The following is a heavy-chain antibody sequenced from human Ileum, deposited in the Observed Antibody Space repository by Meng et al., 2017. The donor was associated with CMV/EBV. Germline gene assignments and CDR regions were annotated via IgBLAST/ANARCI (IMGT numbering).Heavy chain of an antibody. D-gene: IGHD3-10*01. Sequence: QRQESRPGLVNTSGTPSSTCLAFGDSFSLYYWTWIRQPAGKGLEFIGRIHSSGNTDYNPSLMSRVTMSIDTSKNQLSLNLNSVTAADTAVYYCARAAARGVPVDFWGQGMLVTVSS. V-gene: IGHV4-4*07. CDR1: GDSFSLYY. J-gene: IGHJ4*02. CDR3: ARAAARGVPVDF. CDR2: IHSSGNT.